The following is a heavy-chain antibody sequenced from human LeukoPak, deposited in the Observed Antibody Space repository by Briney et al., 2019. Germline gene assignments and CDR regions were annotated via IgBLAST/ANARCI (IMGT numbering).Heavy chain of an antibody. V-gene: IGHV3-48*01. D-gene: IGHD3-3*01. CDR2: ISSSSTI. CDR3: ARARFLEWSQGYYYYMDV. J-gene: IGHJ6*03. Sequence: GGSLRLSCAASGFTFSSYSMNWVRQAPGKGLEWVSYISSSSTIYYADSVKGRFTISRDNAKNSLYLQMNSLRAEDTAVYYCARARFLEWSQGYYYYMDVWGKGTTVTVSS. CDR1: GFTFSSYS.